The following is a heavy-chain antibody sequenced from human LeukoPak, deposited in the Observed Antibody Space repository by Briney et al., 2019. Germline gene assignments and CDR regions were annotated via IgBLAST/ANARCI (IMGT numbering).Heavy chain of an antibody. D-gene: IGHD1-20*01. J-gene: IGHJ4*02. V-gene: IGHV1-24*01. CDR2: FDPEDGET. Sequence: ASVKVSCKVSGYTLTELSMHWVRQAPGKGLEWMGGFDPEDGETIYAQKFQGRVTMTEDTSADTAYMELSSLRSEDTAVYYCATDLNRLYNWNHFDYWGQGTLVTVSS. CDR1: GYTLTELS. CDR3: ATDLNRLYNWNHFDY.